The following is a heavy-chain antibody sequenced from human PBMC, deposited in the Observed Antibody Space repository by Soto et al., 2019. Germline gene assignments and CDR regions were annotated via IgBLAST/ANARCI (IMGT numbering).Heavy chain of an antibody. V-gene: IGHV3-23*01. D-gene: IGHD6-13*01. CDR3: AKAQQLVISFDY. CDR1: GFTFSSYA. J-gene: IGHJ4*02. Sequence: GGSLRLSCAASGFTFSSYAMSWVRQAPGKGLEWVSAISGSGGSTYYADSVKGRFTISRDNSKNTLYLQMNSLRAEDTAVYYFAKAQQLVISFDYCGQGTLVTVSS. CDR2: ISGSGGST.